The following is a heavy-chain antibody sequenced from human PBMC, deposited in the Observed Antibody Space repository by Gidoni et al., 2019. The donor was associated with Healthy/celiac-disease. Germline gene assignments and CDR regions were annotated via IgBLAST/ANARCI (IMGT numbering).Heavy chain of an antibody. V-gene: IGHV4-34*01. J-gene: IGHJ5*02. CDR2: INHSGST. Sequence: QVQLQQWGAGLLKPSETLSLTCAVYGGYFSGYYWSWIRQPPGKGLEWIGEINHSGSTNYNPSLKSRDTISVDTSKNQFSLKLSSVTAADTAVYYCARGLPPRSRAAAVGGGWFDPWGQGTLVTVSS. D-gene: IGHD6-13*01. CDR3: ARGLPPRSRAAAVGGGWFDP. CDR1: GGYFSGYY.